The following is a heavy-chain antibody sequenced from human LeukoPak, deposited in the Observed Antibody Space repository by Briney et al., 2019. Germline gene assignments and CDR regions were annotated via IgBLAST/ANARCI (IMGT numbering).Heavy chain of an antibody. Sequence: SETLSLTCTVSGGSISNYYWSWIRQPPGKGLEWIGYIFYTGTTNYNFSLKSRLTISVNTSKNQFSLRLTSVTAADTAVYYCARGWGYFDYWGQGTLVTVSS. V-gene: IGHV4-59*01. CDR2: IFYTGTT. CDR3: ARGWGYFDY. D-gene: IGHD6-19*01. CDR1: GGSISNYY. J-gene: IGHJ4*02.